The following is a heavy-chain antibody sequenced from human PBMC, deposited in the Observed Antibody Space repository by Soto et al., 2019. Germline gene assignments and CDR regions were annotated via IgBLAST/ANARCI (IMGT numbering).Heavy chain of an antibody. CDR1: GFTFSNYA. V-gene: IGHV3-30-3*01. Sequence: PGGSLRLSCAASGFTFSNYAMHWVRQAPGKGLEWVAVISYDGSNKYYADSVKGRFTISRDNSKNTLYLQMNSLRAEDTAVYYCARGRLGYCSGGSCYSRDFAFDIWGQGTMVTVSS. CDR3: ARGRLGYCSGGSCYSRDFAFDI. J-gene: IGHJ3*02. D-gene: IGHD2-15*01. CDR2: ISYDGSNK.